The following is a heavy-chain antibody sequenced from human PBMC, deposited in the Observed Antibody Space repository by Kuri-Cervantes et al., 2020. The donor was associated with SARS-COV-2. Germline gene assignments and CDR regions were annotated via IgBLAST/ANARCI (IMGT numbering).Heavy chain of an antibody. J-gene: IGHJ4*02. D-gene: IGHD1-26*01. V-gene: IGHV4-61*01. Sequence: SETLSLTCTVSGGSVSSGSYYWSWSRQPPGKGLEWIGYIYDSGSTNYNPSLKSRVTISVDTSKNQFSLKLSSVTAADTAVYYCARGEWDVVLDWGQGTLVTVSS. CDR3: ARGEWDVVLD. CDR1: GGSVSSGSYY. CDR2: IYDSGST.